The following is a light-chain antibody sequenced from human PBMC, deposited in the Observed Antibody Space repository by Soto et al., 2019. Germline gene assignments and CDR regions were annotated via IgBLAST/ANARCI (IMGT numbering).Light chain of an antibody. Sequence: DIQMPQYPSSLSASVGDRVTITCQASQGIKNNLNWYQQKSGKAPKLLIYDASDLETGVPSRFSGSGSGTDFTFTINSRQPEDIATYDCHQDDNLPLTGGGGTKVEIK. CDR3: HQDDNLPLT. CDR1: QGIKNN. CDR2: DAS. V-gene: IGKV1-33*01. J-gene: IGKJ4*01.